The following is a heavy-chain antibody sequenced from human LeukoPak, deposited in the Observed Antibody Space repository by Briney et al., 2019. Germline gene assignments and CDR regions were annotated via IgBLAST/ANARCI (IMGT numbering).Heavy chain of an antibody. J-gene: IGHJ4*02. CDR2: IYYSGST. CDR3: ARFPLGRGNIWVYFDY. D-gene: IGHD3-16*01. V-gene: IGHV4-39*01. Sequence: SETLSLTCTVSGGSISSSSYYWGWIRQPPGKGLEWIGSIYYSGSTYYNPSLKSRVTISVDTSKNQFSLKLSSVTAADTAVYYCARFPLGRGNIWVYFDYWDQGTLVTVSS. CDR1: GGSISSSSYY.